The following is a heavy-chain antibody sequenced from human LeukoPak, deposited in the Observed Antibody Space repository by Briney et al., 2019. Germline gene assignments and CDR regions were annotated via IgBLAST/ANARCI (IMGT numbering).Heavy chain of an antibody. J-gene: IGHJ6*03. Sequence: ASVKVSCKTSGYTFTNYDINWVRQATGQGLEWMGWMNPNSGNTGYAQKFQGRVTMTRNTSISTAYMELSSLRSEDTAVYYCATAVLGYCSSTSCPPYYYYYYMDVWGKGTTVTVSS. V-gene: IGHV1-8*02. CDR3: ATAVLGYCSSTSCPPYYYYYYMDV. CDR1: GYTFTNYD. D-gene: IGHD2-2*01. CDR2: MNPNSGNT.